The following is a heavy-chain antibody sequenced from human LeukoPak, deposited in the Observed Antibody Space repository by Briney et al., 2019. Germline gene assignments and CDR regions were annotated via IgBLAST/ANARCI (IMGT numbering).Heavy chain of an antibody. V-gene: IGHV4-39*07. D-gene: IGHD3-3*01. CDR1: GGSISSSSYY. Sequence: PSETLSLTCTVSGGSISSSSYYWGWIRQPPGKGLEWIGSIYYNGSTNYNPSLKSRVTIFVDTSKNQFSLKLSSVTAADTAVYYCARGGELSTVLRFLESARDGSYYFDYWGQGTLVTVSS. CDR2: IYYNGST. CDR3: ARGGELSTVLRFLESARDGSYYFDY. J-gene: IGHJ4*02.